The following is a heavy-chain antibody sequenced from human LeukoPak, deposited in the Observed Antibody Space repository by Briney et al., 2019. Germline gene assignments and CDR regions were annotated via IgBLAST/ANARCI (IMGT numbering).Heavy chain of an antibody. CDR1: GFPFSRYA. D-gene: IGHD6-13*01. CDR3: ARERIGDIAADGTDAFDI. J-gene: IGHJ3*02. V-gene: IGHV3-23*01. Sequence: GGTLSLSCAASGFPFSRYAMSWVRQAPGKGRGCVSAISGSGGSTYYADSVKGRFTISRDNSKNTLYLQMNSLRAEDTAVYYCARERIGDIAADGTDAFDIWGQGTMVTVSS. CDR2: ISGSGGST.